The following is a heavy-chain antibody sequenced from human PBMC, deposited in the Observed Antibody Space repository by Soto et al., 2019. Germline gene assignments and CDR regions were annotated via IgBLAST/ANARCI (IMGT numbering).Heavy chain of an antibody. CDR2: IYPGDSDT. J-gene: IGHJ6*03. D-gene: IGHD5-18*01. CDR1: GYSFTSYW. V-gene: IGHV5-51*01. Sequence: PGESLKISCKGSGYSFTSYWIGWVRQMPGKGLEWMGIIYPGDSDTRYSPSFQGQVTISADKSISTAYLQWSSPKASDTAMYYCARLGRYSYGPLNTNYYYYYMDVWGKGTTVTVSS. CDR3: ARLGRYSYGPLNTNYYYYYMDV.